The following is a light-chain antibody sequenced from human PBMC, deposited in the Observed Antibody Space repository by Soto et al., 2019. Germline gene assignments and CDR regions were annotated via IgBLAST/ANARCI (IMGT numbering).Light chain of an antibody. CDR1: SSDVGGYNY. Sequence: QSVLTQPPSASGSPGQSVTISCTGTSSDVGGYNYVSWYQQHPGKAPKLMIYEVTKRPSGVPDRFSGSKSGNTASLTVSGLQAEDEADYYCSSYAGSNSRRGFGTGTKVTVL. CDR2: EVT. J-gene: IGLJ1*01. V-gene: IGLV2-8*01. CDR3: SSYAGSNSRRG.